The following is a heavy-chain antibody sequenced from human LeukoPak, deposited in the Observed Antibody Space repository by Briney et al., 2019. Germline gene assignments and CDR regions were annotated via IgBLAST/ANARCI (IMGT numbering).Heavy chain of an antibody. V-gene: IGHV4-34*01. CDR3: ERGRIRSYYYYGMDV. Sequence: SETLSLTCAVYGGSFSGYYWSWIRQPPGKGLEWIGEINHSGSTNYNPSLKSRVTISVDTSKNQFSLKLSSVTAADTAVYYCERGRIRSYYYYGMDVWGQGTTVTVSS. CDR1: GGSFSGYY. CDR2: INHSGST. J-gene: IGHJ6*02.